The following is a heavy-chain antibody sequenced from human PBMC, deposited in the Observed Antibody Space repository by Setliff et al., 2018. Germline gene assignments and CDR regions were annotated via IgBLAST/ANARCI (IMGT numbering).Heavy chain of an antibody. CDR3: ARDGHNVYYFDY. CDR1: GFTVSSNY. CDR2: IYSGGST. V-gene: IGHV3-53*01. Sequence: GGSLRLSCAASGFTVSSNYMSWVRQAPGKGLEWVSVIYSGGSTYYAYSVKGQFTVSRDNAKNTLYLQMNSLRAEDTAVYYCARDGHNVYYFDYWGLGTLVTVSS. J-gene: IGHJ4*02. D-gene: IGHD1-1*01.